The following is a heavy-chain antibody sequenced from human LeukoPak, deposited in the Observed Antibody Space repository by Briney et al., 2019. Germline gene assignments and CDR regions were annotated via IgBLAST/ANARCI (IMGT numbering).Heavy chain of an antibody. D-gene: IGHD3-3*01. CDR1: GFTFSSYW. CDR2: IKQDGGEK. J-gene: IGHJ4*02. CDR3: ARDTIFGDSDY. Sequence: GGSLRLSCVTSGFTFSSYWMSWVRQAPGKGLEWVANIKQDGGEKYYVDSVKGRFTISRDNAKNSLYLQMNSLRAEDTAVYYCARDTIFGDSDYWGQGTLVTVSS. V-gene: IGHV3-7*01.